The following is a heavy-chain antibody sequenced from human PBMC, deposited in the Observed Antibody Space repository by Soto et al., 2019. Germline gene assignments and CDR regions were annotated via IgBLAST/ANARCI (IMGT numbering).Heavy chain of an antibody. CDR1: GDSISNYY. V-gene: IGHV4-4*07. CDR3: ARALSSAAGLYFDY. J-gene: IGHJ4*02. D-gene: IGHD6-13*01. CDR2: IHATEST. Sequence: PSGTLSLTCTVSGDSISNYYLSWIRQPAEKEMECIGRIHATESTNYNPSLKSRVTMSIDTSNNQFSLKLSSLTAADTAVYYCARALSSAAGLYFDYWGQGTLVTVSS.